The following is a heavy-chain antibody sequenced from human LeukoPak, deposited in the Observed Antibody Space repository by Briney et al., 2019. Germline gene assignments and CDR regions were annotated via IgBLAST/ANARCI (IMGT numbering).Heavy chain of an antibody. CDR3: ARYCSSTSCYIGRGFDY. Sequence: RSLRLSCVASGFTFSSYAMHWVRQAPGKGLEWVAVISYDGSNKYYADSVKGRFTISRDNSKNTLYLQMNSLRAEDTAVYYCARYCSSTSCYIGRGFDYWGQGTLVTVSS. V-gene: IGHV3-30-3*01. CDR1: GFTFSSYA. D-gene: IGHD2-2*02. CDR2: ISYDGSNK. J-gene: IGHJ4*02.